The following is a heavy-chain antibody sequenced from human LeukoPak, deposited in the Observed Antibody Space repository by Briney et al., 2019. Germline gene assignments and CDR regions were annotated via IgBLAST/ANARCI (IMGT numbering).Heavy chain of an antibody. V-gene: IGHV3-53*04. D-gene: IGHD3-10*01. J-gene: IGHJ5*02. Sequence: GGSLRLSCAASGFTFSSNYMNWVRQAPGKGLEWVSLLYSSGNTYYADAVKGRFTISRHSSENTLYLQMNSLKPEDTAVYYCARGYYPQSWGQGTLVTVSS. CDR3: ARGYYPQS. CDR2: LYSSGNT. CDR1: GFTFSSNY.